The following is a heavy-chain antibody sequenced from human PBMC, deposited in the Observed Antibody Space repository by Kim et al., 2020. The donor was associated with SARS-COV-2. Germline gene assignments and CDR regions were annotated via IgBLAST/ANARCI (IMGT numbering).Heavy chain of an antibody. D-gene: IGHD1-1*01. CDR2: TYPGDSPT. J-gene: IGHJ4*02. V-gene: IGHV5-51*01. CDR1: GYNFANFW. CDR3: ARQGGSRWVKFNYPDY. Sequence: GESLKISCKGFGYNFANFWIAWVRQMPGKGLEMVGLTYPGDSPTTFSPSFQGQVTMSADMSLNTAYLQWSSLKASDTARYYCARQGGSRWVKFNYPDYWGQGTLVSVSS.